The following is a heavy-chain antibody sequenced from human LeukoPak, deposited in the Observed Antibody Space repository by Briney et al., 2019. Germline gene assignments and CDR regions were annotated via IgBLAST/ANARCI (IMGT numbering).Heavy chain of an antibody. D-gene: IGHD5-12*01. CDR1: GYTFTSYD. CDR3: ARSAKGRRGYSGYAIY. Sequence: ASVKVSCKASGYTFTSYDINWVRQATGQGLEWMGWMNPNRGNTGYAQKFQGRVTMTRTTSISTAYMELSSLRSEDTAVYYCARSAKGRRGYSGYAIYWGQGTLVTVSS. CDR2: MNPNRGNT. J-gene: IGHJ4*02. V-gene: IGHV1-8*01.